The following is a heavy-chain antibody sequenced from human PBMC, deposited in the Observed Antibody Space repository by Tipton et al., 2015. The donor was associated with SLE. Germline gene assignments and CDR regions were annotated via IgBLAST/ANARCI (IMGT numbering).Heavy chain of an antibody. D-gene: IGHD3-16*02. CDR3: ATQGITFGGVIAHDAFDR. J-gene: IGHJ3*02. CDR1: GGSISSSGYY. CDR2: IFYGGRT. Sequence: TLSLTCTVSGGSISSSGYYWGWIRQPPGKGLEWIGSIFYGGRTYYNPSLKSRVTISVDTSKNQFSLKLSSVAAADTAVYYCATQGITFGGVIAHDAFDRWGQGTMVTVSS. V-gene: IGHV4-39*01.